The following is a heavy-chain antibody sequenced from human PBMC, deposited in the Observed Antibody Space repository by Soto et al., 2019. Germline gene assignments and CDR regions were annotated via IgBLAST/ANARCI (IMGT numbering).Heavy chain of an antibody. D-gene: IGHD5-18*01. Sequence: SLRLSCAASGFTFSSYGMHWVRQAPGKGLEWVAVIWYDGSNKYYADSVKGRFTISRDNSKNTLYLQMNSLRAEDTAVYYCARDSGIQLYYYGMDVWGQGTTVTVSS. CDR2: IWYDGSNK. V-gene: IGHV3-33*01. CDR3: ARDSGIQLYYYGMDV. CDR1: GFTFSSYG. J-gene: IGHJ6*02.